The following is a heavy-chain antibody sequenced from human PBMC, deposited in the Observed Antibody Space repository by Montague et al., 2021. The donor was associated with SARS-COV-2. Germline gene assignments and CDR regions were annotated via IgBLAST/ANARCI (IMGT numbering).Heavy chain of an antibody. V-gene: IGHV6-1*01. J-gene: IGHJ6*02. CDR2: TYYRSKWYN. CDR1: GDSVSIKSPA. D-gene: IGHD6-19*01. CDR3: ARGADRYYFYGMDV. Sequence: CAISGDSVSIKSPARNWNRQSSSRRLERLGRTYYRSKWYNEYAVSVNSRITINPDTSKNQFSLQVNSVTPEDTAVYYCARGADRYYFYGMDVWGQGTTVTVSS.